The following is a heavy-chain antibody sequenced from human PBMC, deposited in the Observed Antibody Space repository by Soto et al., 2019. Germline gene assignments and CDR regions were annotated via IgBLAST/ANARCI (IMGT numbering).Heavy chain of an antibody. V-gene: IGHV3-20*01. Sequence: GGSLRLSCAASGFTFDDYGMTWVRQAPGKGLEWVSGINWNGGRTGYADSVKGRFTISRDNAKNSLYLQMNSLRAEDTAMYHCARGSRYCSSTSCPGDAFDIWGQGTMVTV. D-gene: IGHD2-2*01. CDR2: INWNGGRT. CDR1: GFTFDDYG. J-gene: IGHJ3*02. CDR3: ARGSRYCSSTSCPGDAFDI.